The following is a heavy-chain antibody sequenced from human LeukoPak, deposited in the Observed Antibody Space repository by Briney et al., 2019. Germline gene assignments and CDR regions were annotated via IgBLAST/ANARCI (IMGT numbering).Heavy chain of an antibody. J-gene: IGHJ4*02. Sequence: ASVKVSCKASGYTFTSYGISWVRQAPGQGLEWMGWISAYNGNTNYAQKLQGRVTMTTDTSTSTAYMELRSLRSDDTAVYYCARDYERTYYYDSSGYYPSHWGQGTLVTVSS. CDR3: ARDYERTYYYDSSGYYPSH. CDR2: ISAYNGNT. V-gene: IGHV1-18*01. D-gene: IGHD3-22*01. CDR1: GYTFTSYG.